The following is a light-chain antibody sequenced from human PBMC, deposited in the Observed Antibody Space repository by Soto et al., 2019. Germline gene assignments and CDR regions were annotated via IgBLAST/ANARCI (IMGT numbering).Light chain of an antibody. J-gene: IGKJ1*01. CDR1: QSLCSWY. CDR3: QQYGSSST. CDR2: DAS. V-gene: IGKV3-20*01. Sequence: ESVLRQSPGTLSLSPRERATLSCRASQSLCSWYLAWYQQKPGQAPRLLSYDASSRATGIPDRFSGSGSGTDFTLTISRLEPEDFAVHYCQQYGSSSTFGQGTKVEIK.